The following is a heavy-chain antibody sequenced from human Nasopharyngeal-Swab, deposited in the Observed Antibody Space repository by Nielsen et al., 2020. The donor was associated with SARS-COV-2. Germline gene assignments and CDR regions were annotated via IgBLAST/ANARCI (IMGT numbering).Heavy chain of an antibody. CDR1: GDSGISSY. V-gene: IGHV4-59*02. D-gene: IGHD3-10*01. CDR2: IYQNGYT. J-gene: IGHJ4*02. CDR3: AKEGEGGPNYFEF. Sequence: GSLRLSCTVSGDSGISSYWSWLRQTPGKGLEWIGYIYQNGYTNYNPSLKSRVTMSIETSRKQFSLRLRSATAADTAMYYCAKEGEGGPNYFEFWGQGNLVTVSS.